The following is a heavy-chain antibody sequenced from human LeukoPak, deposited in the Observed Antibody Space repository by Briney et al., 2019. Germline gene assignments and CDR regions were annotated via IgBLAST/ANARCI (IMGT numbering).Heavy chain of an antibody. CDR3: AKDPRRCYSRDYYYMDV. Sequence: PGGSLRLSCAASGFTFSSYGMHWVRQAPGKGLEWVAVIWYDGSNNYYADSVKGRFTISRDNSKNTLCLQMNSLRAEDAAVYYCAKDPRRCYSRDYYYMDVWGKGTTVTVSS. D-gene: IGHD2-15*01. J-gene: IGHJ6*03. V-gene: IGHV3-33*06. CDR2: IWYDGSNN. CDR1: GFTFSSYG.